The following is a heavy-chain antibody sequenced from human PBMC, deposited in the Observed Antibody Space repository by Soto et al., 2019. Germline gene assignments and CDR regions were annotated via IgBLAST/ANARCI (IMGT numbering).Heavy chain of an antibody. CDR1: GFTFSSYW. Sequence: EVQLVESGGDLVQPGGSLRLSCAASGFTFSSYWMHWVRQDPEKGLVWVSRINGDGISTSYADSVKGRFTISRDNAKDTLYLHMNSLGAEDTAVYYCARISQETYCRGGNCYSDYWGQGTLVTVSS. J-gene: IGHJ4*02. CDR3: ARISQETYCRGGNCYSDY. V-gene: IGHV3-74*01. CDR2: INGDGIST. D-gene: IGHD2-15*01.